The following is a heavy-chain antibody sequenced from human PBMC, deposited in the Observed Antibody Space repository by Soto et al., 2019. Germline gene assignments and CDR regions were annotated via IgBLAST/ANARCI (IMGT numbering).Heavy chain of an antibody. CDR3: ALSPAGVTAIRPDAFDI. CDR1: GFTFSDYY. Sequence: PGGSLRLSCAASGFTFSDYYMSWIRQAPGKWLEWVSYISSSSSYTNYADSVKGRFTISRDNAKNSLYLQMNSLRAEDTAVYYCALSPAGVTAIRPDAFDILGQEXMVTV. J-gene: IGHJ3*02. CDR2: ISSSSSYT. D-gene: IGHD2-21*02. V-gene: IGHV3-11*06.